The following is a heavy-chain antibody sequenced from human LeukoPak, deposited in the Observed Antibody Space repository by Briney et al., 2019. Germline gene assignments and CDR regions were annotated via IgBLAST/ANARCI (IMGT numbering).Heavy chain of an antibody. CDR3: ARGPGGLAAYSD. Sequence: ASVKVSCKASGGTFSSYAISWVRQAPGQGLEWMGGIIPIFGTANYAQKFQGRVTITTDESTSTAYMELSSLRSEDTAVYYCARGPGGLAAYSDWGQGTLVTVSS. V-gene: IGHV1-69*05. CDR1: GGTFSSYA. J-gene: IGHJ4*02. CDR2: IIPIFGTA. D-gene: IGHD6-6*01.